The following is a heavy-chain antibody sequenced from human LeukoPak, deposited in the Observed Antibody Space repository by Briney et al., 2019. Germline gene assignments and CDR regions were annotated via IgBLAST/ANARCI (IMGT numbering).Heavy chain of an antibody. D-gene: IGHD6-13*01. V-gene: IGHV3-30*04. CDR2: VSSDGSNQ. Sequence: GGSLRLSCAASGFTFTNFAMHWVRQAPGKGLEWVTLVSSDGSNQYYADSVKGRFTISRDNSKNTLYLQMNSLRAEDTAVYYCARGDSSSWYSDYWGQGTLVTVSS. J-gene: IGHJ4*02. CDR1: GFTFTNFA. CDR3: ARGDSSSWYSDY.